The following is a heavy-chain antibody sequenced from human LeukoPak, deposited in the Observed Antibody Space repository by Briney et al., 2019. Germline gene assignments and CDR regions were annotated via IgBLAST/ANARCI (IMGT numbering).Heavy chain of an antibody. V-gene: IGHV4-34*01. CDR2: INHRGST. J-gene: IGHJ4*02. CDR3: ARHLYSNYCFDY. D-gene: IGHD4-11*01. CDR1: GGSFSGYY. Sequence: SETLSLTCAVYGGSFSGYYWNWIRQPPGKGLEWIGEINHRGSTNYNASLKSRVTISLDTSKNQFSLKLSSVTAADTAVYYCARHLYSNYCFDYWGQGTLVTVSS.